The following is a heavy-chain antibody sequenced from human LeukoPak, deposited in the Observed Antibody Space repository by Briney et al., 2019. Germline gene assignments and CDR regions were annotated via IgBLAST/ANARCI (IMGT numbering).Heavy chain of an antibody. V-gene: IGHV3-74*01. D-gene: IGHD6-13*01. CDR3: ARGGDSSNWYPGYFEY. Sequence: GGSLRLSRAASGFTLSNYWMHCVRQAPGKGPVWVSRIKSDGSSTRFADSVQGRFTSSRDNGKNTLYLQMNSLRAEDTAVYYCARGGDSSNWYPGYFEYWGQGALVTVSS. J-gene: IGHJ4*02. CDR2: IKSDGSST. CDR1: GFTLSNYW.